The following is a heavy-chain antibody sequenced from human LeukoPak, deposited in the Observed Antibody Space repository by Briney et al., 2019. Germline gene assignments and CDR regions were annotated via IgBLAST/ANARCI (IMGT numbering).Heavy chain of an antibody. J-gene: IGHJ4*02. CDR2: ISGSGGST. D-gene: IGHD3-22*01. CDR1: GFTFSSYA. CDR3: ATTWYYYDSSGSPFDY. Sequence: PGGSLRLSCAASGFTFSSYAMSWVRQAPGKGLEWVSAISGSGGSTYYADSVKGRFTISRDNSKNTLYLQMNSLRAEDTAVYYCATTWYYYDSSGSPFDYWGQGTLVTVSS. V-gene: IGHV3-23*01.